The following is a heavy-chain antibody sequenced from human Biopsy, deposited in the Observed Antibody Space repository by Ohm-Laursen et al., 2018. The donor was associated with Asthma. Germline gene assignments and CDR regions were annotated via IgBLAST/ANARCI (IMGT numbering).Heavy chain of an antibody. Sequence: SVKVSCKSLGGTFNTYVIGWVRQAPAQGLEWMGGINSVFGTTTYPQKFTDRATITADDSTSTVYMELSSLRSEDTAVYYCARKAGSCISRTCYSLDFWGQGTLVTVSS. CDR3: ARKAGSCISRTCYSLDF. D-gene: IGHD2-2*01. J-gene: IGHJ4*02. V-gene: IGHV1-69*13. CDR2: INSVFGTT. CDR1: GGTFNTYV.